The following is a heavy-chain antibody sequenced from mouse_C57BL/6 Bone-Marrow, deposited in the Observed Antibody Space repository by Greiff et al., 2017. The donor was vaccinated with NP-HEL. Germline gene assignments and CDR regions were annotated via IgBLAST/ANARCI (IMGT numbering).Heavy chain of an antibody. CDR2: IRSKSSNYAT. Sequence: EAGGGLVQPKGSLKLSCAASGFTFNTYAMHWVRQAPGKGLEWVARIRSKSSNYATYYADSVKDRFTISRDDSQSMLYLQMNNLKTEDTAMYYCVRGGGYPWCAYWGQGTLVTVST. CDR3: VRGGGYPWCAY. D-gene: IGHD2-2*01. J-gene: IGHJ3*01. V-gene: IGHV10-3*01. CDR1: GFTFNTYA.